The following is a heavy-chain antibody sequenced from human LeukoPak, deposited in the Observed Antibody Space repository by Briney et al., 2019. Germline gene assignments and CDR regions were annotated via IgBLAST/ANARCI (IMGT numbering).Heavy chain of an antibody. CDR3: TTTQTTPFYFDY. D-gene: IGHD2-15*01. V-gene: IGHV3-33*01. Sequence: PGRSLRLSCAASEFTFSNYGMHWVRQAPGKGLEWVAVIWYDGSRKYYADSVKGRFTISRDNSKNTLYLQMNSLRAEDTAVYYCTTTQTTPFYFDYCGQGTLVTVSS. J-gene: IGHJ4*02. CDR1: EFTFSNYG. CDR2: IWYDGSRK.